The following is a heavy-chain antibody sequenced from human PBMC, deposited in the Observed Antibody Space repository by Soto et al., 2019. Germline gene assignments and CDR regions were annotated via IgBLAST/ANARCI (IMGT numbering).Heavy chain of an antibody. D-gene: IGHD2-15*01. CDR1: GYTFTSYG. CDR3: ARRYCSGGSCFDY. Sequence: GASVKVSCKASGYTFTSYGISWVRQAPGQGPEWMRWISAYNGNTNYAQKLQGRVTMTTDTSTSTAYMELRSLRSDVMAVYYCARRYCSGGSCFDYWGQGTLVTVSS. V-gene: IGHV1-18*03. J-gene: IGHJ4*02. CDR2: ISAYNGNT.